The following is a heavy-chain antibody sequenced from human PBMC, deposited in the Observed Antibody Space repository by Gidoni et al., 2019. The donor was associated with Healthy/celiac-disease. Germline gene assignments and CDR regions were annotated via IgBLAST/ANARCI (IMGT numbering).Heavy chain of an antibody. CDR1: GGSISSGGYY. Sequence: PGLVKPSQTLSLTCTVSGGSISSGGYYWSWIRQHPGKGLEWIGYIYYSGSTYYNPSLKSRVTISVDTSKNQFSLKLSSVTAADTAVYCCARGKLLWHAFDIWGQGTMVTVSS. V-gene: IGHV4-31*03. D-gene: IGHD3-10*01. CDR2: IYYSGST. CDR3: ARGKLLWHAFDI. J-gene: IGHJ3*02.